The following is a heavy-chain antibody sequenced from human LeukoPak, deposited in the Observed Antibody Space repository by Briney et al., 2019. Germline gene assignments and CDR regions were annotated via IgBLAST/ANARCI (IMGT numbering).Heavy chain of an antibody. CDR1: GFTFSSYT. CDR2: ITSSSSYI. V-gene: IGHV3-21*01. Sequence: PGGSLRLSCAASGFTFSSYTMNWVRQAPGKGPEWVSSITSSSSYIYYADSVKGRFTISRDNARNSLYLQMNSLRAEDTAVYYCARDGVAVGNFDYWGQGTLVTVSS. J-gene: IGHJ4*02. CDR3: ARDGVAVGNFDY. D-gene: IGHD6-19*01.